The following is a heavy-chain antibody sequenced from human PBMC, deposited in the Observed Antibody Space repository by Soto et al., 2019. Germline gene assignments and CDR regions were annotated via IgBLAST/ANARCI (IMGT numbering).Heavy chain of an antibody. V-gene: IGHV4-39*01. CDR1: GGSISSPSHY. CDR3: ARQDIVVVPAAILLDGMDV. D-gene: IGHD2-2*02. CDR2: IYYSGST. Sequence: SETLSLTCTVSGGSISSPSHYWGWIRQPPGKGLEWIGSIYYSGSTYYNPSLKSRVTISVDTSKNQFSLKLSSVTAADTAVYYCARQDIVVVPAAILLDGMDVWGQGTTVTVS. J-gene: IGHJ6*02.